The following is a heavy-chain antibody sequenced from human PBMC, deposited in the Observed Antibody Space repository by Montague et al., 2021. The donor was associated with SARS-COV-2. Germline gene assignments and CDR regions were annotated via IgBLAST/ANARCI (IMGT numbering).Heavy chain of an antibody. CDR3: ARGLGCSGGRCYGDWLDP. D-gene: IGHD2-15*01. CDR1: GVSIGSNNW. J-gene: IGHJ5*02. V-gene: IGHV4-4*02. Sequence: SETLSPTCAVSGVSIGSNNWWSWVRQPPGKGLEWIGAIYHSGSTNYNPSLKSRVTISVDKSKNQFSLKMSSVTAADTAVFYCARGLGCSGGRCYGDWLDPWGQGTLVTVSS. CDR2: IYHSGST.